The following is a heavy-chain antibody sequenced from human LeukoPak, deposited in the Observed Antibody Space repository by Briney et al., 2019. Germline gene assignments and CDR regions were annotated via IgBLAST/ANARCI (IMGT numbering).Heavy chain of an antibody. D-gene: IGHD5-24*01. J-gene: IGHJ4*02. CDR3: ARDTDGGGYNWGVVDY. Sequence: GGSLRLSCAASGFTFSSYAIHWVRQAPGKGLEWVAFISYDGSNKYYADSVKGRFTISRDNSQNTLYLQMNSLRAEDTAVYYCARDTDGGGYNWGVVDYWGQGTLVTVSS. CDR1: GFTFSSYA. V-gene: IGHV3-30-3*01. CDR2: ISYDGSNK.